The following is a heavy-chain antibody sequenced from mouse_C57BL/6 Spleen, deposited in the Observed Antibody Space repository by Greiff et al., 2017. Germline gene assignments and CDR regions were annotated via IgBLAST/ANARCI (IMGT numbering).Heavy chain of an antibody. D-gene: IGHD1-1*01. CDR2: IRNKANGYTT. V-gene: IGHV7-3*01. Sequence: EVKLMESGGGLVQPGGSLSLSCAASGFTFTDYYMSWVRQPPGKALEWLGFIRNKANGYTTEYSASVKGRFTISRDNSQSILYLQMNALRAEDSATYYCARLPPSFIDAMDYWGQGTSDTVSS. CDR1: GFTFTDYY. CDR3: ARLPPSFIDAMDY. J-gene: IGHJ4*01.